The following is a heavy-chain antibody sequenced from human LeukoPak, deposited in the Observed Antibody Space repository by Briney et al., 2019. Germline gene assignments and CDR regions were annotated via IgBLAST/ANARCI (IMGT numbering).Heavy chain of an antibody. D-gene: IGHD6-19*01. J-gene: IGHJ4*02. Sequence: GGSLRLSCAASGFTFSSYAMHWVRQAPGKGLEWVAVISYDGSNKYYADSVKGRFTISRDNSKNTLYLQMNSLRAEDTAVYYCAKDLAYSSGWPFDYWGQGTLVTVSS. V-gene: IGHV3-30-3*01. CDR1: GFTFSSYA. CDR2: ISYDGSNK. CDR3: AKDLAYSSGWPFDY.